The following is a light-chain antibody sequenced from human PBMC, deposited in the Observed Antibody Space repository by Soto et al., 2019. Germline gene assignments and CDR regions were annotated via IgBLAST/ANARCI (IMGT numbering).Light chain of an antibody. V-gene: IGKV1-9*01. CDR1: QGISGY. Sequence: DIQLTQSPSFLSASVGDRVTITCRASQGISGYLAWYQQTPGKAPTLLSYAASVLQSGVPSRFRGSGSGTEFTLTISSLQPEDFETYYCQQLNIYPHTFGQGTKVDI. CDR3: QQLNIYPHT. J-gene: IGKJ1*01. CDR2: AAS.